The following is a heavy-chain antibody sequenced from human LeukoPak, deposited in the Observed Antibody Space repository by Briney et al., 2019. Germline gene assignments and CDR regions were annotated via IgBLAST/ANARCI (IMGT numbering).Heavy chain of an antibody. CDR2: LHWEGETT. V-gene: IGHV3-43*01. CDR3: ARDSEPRREAAGGLDH. Sequence: HTGGSLRLSCAASGFNFRDYTMHWVRQSPGKGLEWVALLHWEGETTYYADSVKGRFIISRDSNKDSLYLEMDSLRSEDTAFYYCARDSEPRREAAGGLDHWGQRTFVTVSS. CDR1: GFNFRDYT. D-gene: IGHD6-25*01. J-gene: IGHJ4*02.